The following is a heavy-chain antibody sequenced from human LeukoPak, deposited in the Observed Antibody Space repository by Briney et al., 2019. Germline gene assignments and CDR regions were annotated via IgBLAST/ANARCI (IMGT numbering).Heavy chain of an antibody. J-gene: IGHJ4*02. CDR1: GYTFTSYY. CDR3: ARAPLRPGVYNYDY. D-gene: IGHD5-24*01. Sequence: GASVKVSCKASGYTFTSYYMHWVRQAPGQGLEWMGIINPSGGSTSYAQKFQGRVTMTRDTSTSTAYMELRSLRSDDTAVYYCARAPLRPGVYNYDYWGQGTLVTVSS. V-gene: IGHV1-46*01. CDR2: INPSGGST.